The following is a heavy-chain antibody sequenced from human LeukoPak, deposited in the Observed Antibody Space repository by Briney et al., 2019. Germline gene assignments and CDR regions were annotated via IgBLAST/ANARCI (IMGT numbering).Heavy chain of an antibody. V-gene: IGHV3-48*04. Sequence: GGSLRLSCVASGFTFNTYIMNWFRQAPGKGLEWIPYISSSGTIYYADSVKGRFTISRDNAKNSLYLQMNSLRAEDTAVYYCARGRDLFDSWGQGTLVIVSS. J-gene: IGHJ4*02. CDR2: ISSSGTI. CDR3: ARGRDLFDS. CDR1: GFTFNTYI.